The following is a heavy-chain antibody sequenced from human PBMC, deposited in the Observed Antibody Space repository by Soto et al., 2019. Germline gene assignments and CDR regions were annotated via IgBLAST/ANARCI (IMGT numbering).Heavy chain of an antibody. D-gene: IGHD2-2*01. CDR3: ARSDCTSTSCYVVWFDP. CDR1: GFNFSNYG. J-gene: IGHJ5*02. Sequence: EVQLVESGGGLVKPGGSLRLSCTASGFNFSNYGMNWVRQAPGKGLEWVSSISSSSSYISYADSLKGRFTISRDNAENSVYLQMNSLRADDTAVYSCARSDCTSTSCYVVWFDPWGQGTLVTVSS. CDR2: ISSSSSYI. V-gene: IGHV3-21*01.